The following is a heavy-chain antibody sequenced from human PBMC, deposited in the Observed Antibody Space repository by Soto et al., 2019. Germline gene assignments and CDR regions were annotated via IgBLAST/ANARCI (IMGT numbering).Heavy chain of an antibody. D-gene: IGHD1-20*01. CDR2: TGISGRTT. CDR3: ATVHNTSRSFDY. J-gene: IGHJ4*02. Sequence: PGGSLRLSCAASGFSVNTYAMSWVRQAPGKGLEWVSTTGISGRTTYYADSVKGRFTVSRDDSKNTLDLQMSSLRAEDTAVYYCATVHNTSRSFDYWGQGTLVT. CDR1: GFSVNTYA. V-gene: IGHV3-23*01.